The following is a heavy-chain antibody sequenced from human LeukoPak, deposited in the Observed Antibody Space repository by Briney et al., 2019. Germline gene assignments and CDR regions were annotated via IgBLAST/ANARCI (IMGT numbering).Heavy chain of an antibody. J-gene: IGHJ4*02. Sequence: SCKASGGTFSSYAISWVRQAPGKGLEWVAVISYDGSNKYYADSVKGRFTISRDNSKNTLYLEMNSLRAEDTGVYYCANTVVRIYWGQGTLVTVSS. V-gene: IGHV3-30*04. CDR3: ANTVVRIY. CDR2: ISYDGSNK. CDR1: GGTFSSYA. D-gene: IGHD3-10*01.